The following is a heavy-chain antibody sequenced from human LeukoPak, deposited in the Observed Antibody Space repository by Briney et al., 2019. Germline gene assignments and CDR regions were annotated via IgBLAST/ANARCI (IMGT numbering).Heavy chain of an antibody. CDR3: ARVGAMDRGGVVIRRYYYYYYMDV. V-gene: IGHV3-21*01. Sequence: GGSLRLSCAASGFTFSSYSMNWVRQAPGKGLEWVSSISGSSSYIYYADSVKGRYTISRDNAKNSLYLQMNSLRAEDTAVYYCARVGAMDRGGVVIRRYYYYYYMDVWGKGTTVTVSS. J-gene: IGHJ6*03. CDR1: GFTFSSYS. D-gene: IGHD3-3*01. CDR2: ISGSSSYI.